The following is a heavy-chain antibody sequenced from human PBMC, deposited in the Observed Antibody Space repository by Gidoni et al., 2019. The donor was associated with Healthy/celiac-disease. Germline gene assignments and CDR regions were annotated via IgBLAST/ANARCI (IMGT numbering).Heavy chain of an antibody. V-gene: IGHV3-30*18. CDR2: ISYDGSNK. CDR1: GFTFSSYG. Sequence: QVQLVESGGGVVQPGRSLRLSCAASGFTFSSYGMHWVRQAPGKGLEWVAVISYDGSNKYYADSVKGRFTISRDNSKNTLYLQMNSLRAEDTAVYYCAKDVDGVHEVAGTDYWGQGTLVTVSS. CDR3: AKDVDGVHEVAGTDY. J-gene: IGHJ4*02. D-gene: IGHD6-19*01.